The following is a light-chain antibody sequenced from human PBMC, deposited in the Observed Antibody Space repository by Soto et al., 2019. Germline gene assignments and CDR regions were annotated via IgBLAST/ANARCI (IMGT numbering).Light chain of an antibody. Sequence: EIVLTQSPATLSLSPGEIATLSCSASQSISSNLAWYQQKPGQAPRLLMFRTSSRATGFPARFSGSGSGTEFNLTISSLQSEDFGVYYCQQYNNWPRATFGGGTKVDIK. CDR1: QSISSN. J-gene: IGKJ4*01. V-gene: IGKV3-15*01. CDR3: QQYNNWPRAT. CDR2: RTS.